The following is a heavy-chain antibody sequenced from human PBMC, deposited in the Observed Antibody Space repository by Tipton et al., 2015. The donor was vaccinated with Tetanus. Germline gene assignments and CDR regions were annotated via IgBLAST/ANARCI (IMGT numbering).Heavy chain of an antibody. Sequence: TLSLTCAVYGGSFSGYYWSWIRQHPGKGLEWIGYIYYSGSTYYNPSLKSRVTISVDTSKNQFSLKLSSVTAADTAVYYCAGDVRTSCYSLWGQGTLVTVSS. J-gene: IGHJ4*02. CDR2: IYYSGST. CDR1: GGSFSGYY. CDR3: AGDVRTSCYSL. D-gene: IGHD2-2*01. V-gene: IGHV4-31*11.